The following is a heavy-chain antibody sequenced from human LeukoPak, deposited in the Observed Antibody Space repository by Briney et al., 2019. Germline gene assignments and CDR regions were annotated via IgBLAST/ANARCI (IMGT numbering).Heavy chain of an antibody. D-gene: IGHD7-27*01. Sequence: PSETLSLTCAVYGGSFSGYYWSWIRQPPGKGLEWIGEINHSGSTNYNPSLKSRVTISVDTSKNQFSLKLSSVTAADTAVYYCARRLSGDFDYWGQGTLVTVSS. CDR1: GGSFSGYY. CDR2: INHSGST. J-gene: IGHJ4*02. CDR3: ARRLSGDFDY. V-gene: IGHV4-34*01.